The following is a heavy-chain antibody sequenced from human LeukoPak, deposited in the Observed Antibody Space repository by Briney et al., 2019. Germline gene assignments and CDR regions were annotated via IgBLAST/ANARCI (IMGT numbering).Heavy chain of an antibody. CDR3: AEDPRDDLYFFDF. CDR2: ILDDGVGK. D-gene: IGHD5-24*01. V-gene: IGHV3-30-3*02. Sequence: PLGGLRLSPAASPFTLGIYSIHWVPDAPGESVEWLSLILDDGVGKDYTGSGKGRFTVSRDNSQNTVYLQMNSLTTDDTAIYFCAEDPRDDLYFFDFWGQGTLVTVSS. CDR1: PFTLGIYS. J-gene: IGHJ4*02.